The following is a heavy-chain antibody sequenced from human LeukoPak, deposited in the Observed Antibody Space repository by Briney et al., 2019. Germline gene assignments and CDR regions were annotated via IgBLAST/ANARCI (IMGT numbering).Heavy chain of an antibody. J-gene: IGHJ3*02. V-gene: IGHV1-46*01. CDR2: INPSDGST. CDR3: ARESTFRLLRNVSDI. CDR1: GYTFTGYY. D-gene: IGHD5-12*01. Sequence: ASVKVPCKASGYTFTGYYMHWVRQAPGQGLEWMGMINPSDGSTSYAQKFQGRVTMTSDRSTSTVAMDLSSLRSDDTAVYYCARESTFRLLRNVSDIWGQGTIVTVSS.